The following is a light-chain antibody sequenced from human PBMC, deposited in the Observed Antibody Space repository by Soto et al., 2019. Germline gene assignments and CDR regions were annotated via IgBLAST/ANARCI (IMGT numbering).Light chain of an antibody. CDR2: DVN. CDR1: SSDVGAYNY. J-gene: IGLJ2*01. CDR3: TSWTTSTTMK. Sequence: QSALTQPASVSGSPGQSITISCTGTSSDVGAYNYVSWYQQHPGKAPKLMIYDVNIRPSGVSNRFSGSKSGNTASLTISGHQAEDEADYYCTSWTTSTTMKFGGGTQLTVL. V-gene: IGLV2-14*01.